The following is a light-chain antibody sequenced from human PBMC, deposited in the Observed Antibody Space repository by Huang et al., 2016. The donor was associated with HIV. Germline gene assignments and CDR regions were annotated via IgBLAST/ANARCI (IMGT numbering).Light chain of an antibody. Sequence: EIVLTQSPGTLSLSPGKRATHSCRASHSVSSSYLAWYQQKPGQAPRLLLYGASNRATDIPDRFSGSGSGTDFALTINRLEPEDFAVYYCQQYGSSPYTFGQGTKLEIK. CDR3: QQYGSSPYT. CDR1: HSVSSSY. J-gene: IGKJ2*01. V-gene: IGKV3-20*01. CDR2: GAS.